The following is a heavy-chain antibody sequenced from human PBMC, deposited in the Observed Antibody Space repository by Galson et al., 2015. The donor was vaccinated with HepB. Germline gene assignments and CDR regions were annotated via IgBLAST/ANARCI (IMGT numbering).Heavy chain of an antibody. Sequence: SLRLSCAASGFTFSSYSMNWVRQAPGKGLEWVSSISSSSSYIYYADSVKGRFTISRDNAKNSLYLQMNSLRAEDTAVYYCARDPCGYSYGYCLRNGFDPWGQGTLVTVSS. J-gene: IGHJ5*02. CDR3: ARDPCGYSYGYCLRNGFDP. V-gene: IGHV3-21*01. D-gene: IGHD5-18*01. CDR2: ISSSSSYI. CDR1: GFTFSSYS.